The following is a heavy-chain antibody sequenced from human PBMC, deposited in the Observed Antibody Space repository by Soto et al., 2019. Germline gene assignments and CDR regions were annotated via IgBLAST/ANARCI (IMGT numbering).Heavy chain of an antibody. CDR3: ARRDSGYADYMDV. V-gene: IGHV3-21*04. CDR1: GFTFSNYT. Sequence: DVQLVESGGGLVKPGGSLRLSCTVSGFTFSNYTMDWVRQAPGKGLEWVSSISSGSNYIYYADSVKGRFTISRDNAKNSLYLQMNSLRAEDTAVYYCARRDSGYADYMDVWGKGTTVTVSS. J-gene: IGHJ6*03. D-gene: IGHD5-12*01. CDR2: ISSGSNYI.